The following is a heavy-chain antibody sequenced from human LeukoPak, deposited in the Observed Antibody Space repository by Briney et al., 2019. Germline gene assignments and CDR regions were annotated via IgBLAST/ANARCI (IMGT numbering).Heavy chain of an antibody. CDR1: GYTFTGYY. Sequence: ASVEVSCKASGYTFTGYYMHWVRQAPGQGLEWMGWINPNSGGTHYAQKFQGRVTMTRDTSINTAYMELSRLRSDDTAVYYCATGPYSSSWVPFDYWGQGSLVTVSS. V-gene: IGHV1-2*02. D-gene: IGHD6-13*01. CDR3: ATGPYSSSWVPFDY. CDR2: INPNSGGT. J-gene: IGHJ4*02.